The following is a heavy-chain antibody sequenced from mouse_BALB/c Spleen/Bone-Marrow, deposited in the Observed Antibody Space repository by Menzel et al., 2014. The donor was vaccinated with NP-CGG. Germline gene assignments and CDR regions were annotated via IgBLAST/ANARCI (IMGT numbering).Heavy chain of an antibody. Sequence: VQLQQSGPGLVAPSQSLSITCTVSGFSLTSYGVHWVRQPPEKGLEWLGVIWAGGNTNYNSALMSRLNINKDSSKSQVFLKMNRLQSDVTAMYSCARDTHSRNPYALDYWGQRTPDTVSS. CDR1: GFSLTSYG. CDR3: ARDTHSRNPYALDY. J-gene: IGHJ4*01. CDR2: IWAGGNT. V-gene: IGHV2-9*02. D-gene: IGHD2-1*01.